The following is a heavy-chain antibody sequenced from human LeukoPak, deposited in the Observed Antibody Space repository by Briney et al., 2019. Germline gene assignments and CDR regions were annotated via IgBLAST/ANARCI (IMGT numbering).Heavy chain of an antibody. V-gene: IGHV3-48*01. J-gene: IGHJ5*02. Sequence: GGSLRLSCAASGFTFSSYSMNWVRQAPGKGLEWVSYISSSSSTIYYADSVKGRFTISRDNAKNSLYLQMNSLRAEDTAVYYCARDWGYCSSTSCYMAGFDPWGQGTLVTVSS. D-gene: IGHD2-2*02. CDR1: GFTFSSYS. CDR3: ARDWGYCSSTSCYMAGFDP. CDR2: ISSSSSTI.